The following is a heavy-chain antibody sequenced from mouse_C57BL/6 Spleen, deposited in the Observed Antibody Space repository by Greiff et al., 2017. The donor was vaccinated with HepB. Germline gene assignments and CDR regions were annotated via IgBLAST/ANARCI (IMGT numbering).Heavy chain of an antibody. CDR3: TTGSIPW. D-gene: IGHD2-10*02. Sequence: VQLKQSGAELVRPGASVKLSCTASGFNIKDDYMHWVKQRPEQGLEWIGWIDPENGDTEYASKFQGKATITADTSSNTAYLQLSSLTSEDTAVYYCTTGSIPWWGQGTTLTVSS. CDR2: IDPENGDT. J-gene: IGHJ2*01. V-gene: IGHV14-4*01. CDR1: GFNIKDDY.